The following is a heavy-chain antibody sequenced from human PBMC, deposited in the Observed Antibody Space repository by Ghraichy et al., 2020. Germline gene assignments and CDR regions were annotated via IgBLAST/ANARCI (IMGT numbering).Heavy chain of an antibody. V-gene: IGHV3-23*01. CDR1: GFTFSSYA. CDR3: AKDRRSWGGSGWH. D-gene: IGHD6-19*01. J-gene: IGHJ4*02. CDR2: ISGSGGST. Sequence: ETLSLTCAASGFTFSSYAMSWVRQAPGKGLEWVSAISGSGGSTYYADSVKGRFTISRDNSKNTLYLQMNSLRAEDTAVYYCAKDRRSWGGSGWHWGQGTLVTVSS.